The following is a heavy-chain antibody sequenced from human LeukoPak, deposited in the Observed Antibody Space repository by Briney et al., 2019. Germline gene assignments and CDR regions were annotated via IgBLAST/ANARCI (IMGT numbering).Heavy chain of an antibody. D-gene: IGHD3-22*01. V-gene: IGHV3-48*03. CDR2: ISTTGSTV. CDR1: GFSFGGYE. Sequence: GGSLRLSCAASGFSFGGYEMNWVRQAPGKGLEWVSYISTTGSTVYYADSVEGRFTISRDNAKNLLYLQMNSLRAEDAAVYYCAKDFPHYYESSHGMDAWGQGATVTVSS. CDR3: AKDFPHYYESSHGMDA. J-gene: IGHJ6*02.